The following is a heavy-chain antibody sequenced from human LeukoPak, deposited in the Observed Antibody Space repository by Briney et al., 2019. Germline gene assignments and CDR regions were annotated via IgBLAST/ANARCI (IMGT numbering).Heavy chain of an antibody. J-gene: IGHJ4*02. CDR3: AKDHRTYYYDSSGYLFLDY. Sequence: GGSLRLSCAASGFTFTYYAIHWVRQAPGKGLEWVAFIRYDGTNKNYADSVKGRFTISRDNSKNTLYLQMNSLRAEDTAVYYCAKDHRTYYYDSSGYLFLDYWGQGTLVTVSS. D-gene: IGHD3-22*01. CDR2: IRYDGTNK. V-gene: IGHV3-30*02. CDR1: GFTFTYYA.